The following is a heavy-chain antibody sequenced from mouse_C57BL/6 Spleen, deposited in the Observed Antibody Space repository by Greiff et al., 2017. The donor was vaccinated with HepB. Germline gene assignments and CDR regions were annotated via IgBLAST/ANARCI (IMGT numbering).Heavy chain of an antibody. V-gene: IGHV1-50*01. CDR2: IDPSDSYT. CDR3: ARRRSYDCYPAWFAY. D-gene: IGHD2-3*01. J-gene: IGHJ3*01. CDR1: GYTFTSYW. Sequence: QVQLQQPGAELVKPGASVKLSCKASGYTFTSYWMQWVKQRPGQGLEWIGEIDPSDSYTNYNQKFKGKSTLTVDKSSSTAYMQLSSLTSEDSAVYYCARRRSYDCYPAWFAYWGQGTLVTVSA.